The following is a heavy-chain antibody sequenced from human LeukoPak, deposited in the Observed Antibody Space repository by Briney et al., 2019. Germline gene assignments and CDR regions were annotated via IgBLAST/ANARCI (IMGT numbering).Heavy chain of an antibody. CDR1: GYSFTSYW. Sequence: GESLRISCKGSGYSFTSYWISWVRQMPGKGLEWMGIIYPGDSDTRYSPSFQGQVTISADKSFSTAYLQWSSLKASDTAMYYCARGLLYDSSGYYLPWGQGTLVTVSS. CDR3: ARGLLYDSSGYYLP. V-gene: IGHV5-51*01. J-gene: IGHJ5*02. D-gene: IGHD3-22*01. CDR2: IYPGDSDT.